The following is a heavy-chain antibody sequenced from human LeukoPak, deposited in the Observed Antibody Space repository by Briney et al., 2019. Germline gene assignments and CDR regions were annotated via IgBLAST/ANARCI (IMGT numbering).Heavy chain of an antibody. D-gene: IGHD3-10*01. J-gene: IGHJ4*02. CDR3: ARDEVVRGEGGY. Sequence: PSETLSLTCAVSGYSISSGYYWAWIRQPPGKGLEWIGSIYHSGSTYYNPSLKSRVTISVDTSKNQFSLRLSSVTAADTAVYYCARDEVVRGEGGYWGQGILVSVSS. CDR1: GYSISSGYY. CDR2: IYHSGST. V-gene: IGHV4-38-2*02.